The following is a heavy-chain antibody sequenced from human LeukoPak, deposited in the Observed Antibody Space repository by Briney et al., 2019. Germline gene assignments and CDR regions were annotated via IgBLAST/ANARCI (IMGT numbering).Heavy chain of an antibody. CDR3: VRDGRMVPAARKAGHWFDP. D-gene: IGHD2-2*01. CDR2: ISAYNGNT. J-gene: IGHJ5*02. CDR1: GYTFTSYG. V-gene: IGHV1-18*04. Sequence: ASVKVSCKASGYTFTSYGISWVRQAPGQGLEWMGWISAYNGNTNYAQKLQGRVTMTTDTSTSTAYMELRSLRSDDTAVYYCVRDGRMVPAARKAGHWFDPWGQGTLVTVSS.